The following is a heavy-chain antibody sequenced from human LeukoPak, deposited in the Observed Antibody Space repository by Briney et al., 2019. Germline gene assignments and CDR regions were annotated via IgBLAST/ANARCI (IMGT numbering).Heavy chain of an antibody. Sequence: GGSLRLSCSATGFTFSSYAMHWVRQAPGKGLEYVSAISSNGGSTYYADSVKGRFTISRDNSKNTLYLQMSSLRAEDTAVYYCVKEDSSSWYGNWFDPWGQGTLVTVSS. D-gene: IGHD6-13*01. J-gene: IGHJ5*02. CDR1: GFTFSSYA. V-gene: IGHV3-64D*06. CDR2: ISSNGGST. CDR3: VKEDSSSWYGNWFDP.